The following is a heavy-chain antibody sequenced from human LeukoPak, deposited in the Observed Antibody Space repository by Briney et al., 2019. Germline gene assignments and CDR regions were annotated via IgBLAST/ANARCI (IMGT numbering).Heavy chain of an antibody. J-gene: IGHJ4*02. CDR1: GYTFTNYY. V-gene: IGHV1-46*01. CDR3: ASAAVGNDY. CDR2: INPSSLGT. D-gene: IGHD7-27*01. Sequence: GASVKVSCKASGYTFTNYYMHWVRQAPGQGLEWMGVINPSSLGTTYAQRFQGRVTMTTDTSTSTVYMDLSSLRSEDTAVYYCASAAVGNDYWGQGTLVTVSS.